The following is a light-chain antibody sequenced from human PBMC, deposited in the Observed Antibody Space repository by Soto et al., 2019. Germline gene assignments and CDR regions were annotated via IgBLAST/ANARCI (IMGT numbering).Light chain of an antibody. CDR2: DAS. Sequence: EIVLTQSPATLSLSPGERATLSCRASQRVSSSLAWYQQKPGQAPRLLIYDASNRATGIPARFSGSGSGTDFTLTISSLEPEDFAVYYCQQRSDWLITFGQGTRLEMK. CDR3: QQRSDWLIT. CDR1: QRVSSS. V-gene: IGKV3-11*01. J-gene: IGKJ5*01.